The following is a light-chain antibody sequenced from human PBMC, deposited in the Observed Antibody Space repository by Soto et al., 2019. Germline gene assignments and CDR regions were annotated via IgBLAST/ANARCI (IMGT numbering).Light chain of an antibody. Sequence: DIQITQSLSTLSASVGDRVTITCRASQSISSWLAWYQQKPGKAPKLLIYDASSLESGVPSRFSGSGSGTEFTLTISSLQPDDFATYYCQQYNSYSPTFGQGTKVDIK. J-gene: IGKJ1*01. CDR3: QQYNSYSPT. V-gene: IGKV1-5*01. CDR2: DAS. CDR1: QSISSW.